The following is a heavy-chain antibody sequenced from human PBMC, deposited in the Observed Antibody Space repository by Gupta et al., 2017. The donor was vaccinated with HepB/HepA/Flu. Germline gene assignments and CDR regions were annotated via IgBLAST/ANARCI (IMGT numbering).Heavy chain of an antibody. J-gene: IGHJ6*02. Sequence: QVQLVQSGAEVKKPGSSVKVSCKASGGTFGSYGISWGRQAPGRGLEWMGRIIPIVDVGNSEQKIQGRGTITADRSTDIGHMELSSLTSDDTAVYYCARDNPVPTNAYHYGVDVGGQGTTVIVSS. V-gene: IGHV1-69*04. CDR1: GGTFGSYG. CDR2: IIPIVDVG. D-gene: IGHD4-17*01. CDR3: ARDNPVPTNAYHYGVDV.